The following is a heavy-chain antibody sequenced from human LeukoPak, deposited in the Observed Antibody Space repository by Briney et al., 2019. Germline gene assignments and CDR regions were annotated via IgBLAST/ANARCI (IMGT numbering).Heavy chain of an antibody. CDR3: ARELTSPDYDFWSGCNDY. J-gene: IGHJ4*02. V-gene: IGHV1-2*02. CDR1: GYTFTGYY. Sequence: ASVKVSCKASGYTFTGYYMYWVRQAPGQGLEWMGWINPNSGGTNYAQKFQGRVTMTRDTSISTAYMELSRLRSDDTAVYYCARELTSPDYDFWSGCNDYWGQGALVTVSS. CDR2: INPNSGGT. D-gene: IGHD3-3*01.